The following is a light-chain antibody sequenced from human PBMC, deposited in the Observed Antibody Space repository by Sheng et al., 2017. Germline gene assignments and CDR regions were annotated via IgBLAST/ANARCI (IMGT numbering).Light chain of an antibody. V-gene: IGKV1-39*01. CDR1: QTISNY. CDR3: QQTYNTRALT. CDR2: AAS. J-gene: IGKJ4*01. Sequence: DIQMTQSPSSLSASVGDRVTITCRASQTISNYLNWYQQKPGKAPELLIYAASSLQSGVPSRFSGSGSGTDFTLTISSLQPEDFATYYCQQTYNTRALTFGGGTKVEIK.